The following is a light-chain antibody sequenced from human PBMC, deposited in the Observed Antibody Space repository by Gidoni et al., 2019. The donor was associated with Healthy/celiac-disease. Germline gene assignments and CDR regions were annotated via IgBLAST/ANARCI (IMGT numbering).Light chain of an antibody. Sequence: IQMTQSPSSLSASVGDRVTITCRASQSISSYLNWYQQKPGKAPKLLIYAASSLQSGVPSRFSGSGSGTDFTLTISSLQPEDFATYYCQQSYSTSWTFGQXTKLEIK. V-gene: IGKV1-39*01. J-gene: IGKJ2*01. CDR3: QQSYSTSWT. CDR2: AAS. CDR1: QSISSY.